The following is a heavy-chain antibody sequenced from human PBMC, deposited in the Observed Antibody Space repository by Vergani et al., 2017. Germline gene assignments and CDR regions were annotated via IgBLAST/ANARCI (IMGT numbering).Heavy chain of an antibody. CDR3: ARHFTTLSDGMDV. CDR2: IYYSGST. CDR1: GGSISSSSYY. D-gene: IGHD1-1*01. Sequence: QLQLQESGPGLVKPSETLSLTCTVSGGSISSSSYYWGWIRQPPGKGLEWIGSIYYSGSTYYNPSLTSRVTISVDTSKHQFSLRLSFVTAADTAVYYCARHFTTLSDGMDVWGQGTTVTVSS. V-gene: IGHV4-39*01. J-gene: IGHJ6*02.